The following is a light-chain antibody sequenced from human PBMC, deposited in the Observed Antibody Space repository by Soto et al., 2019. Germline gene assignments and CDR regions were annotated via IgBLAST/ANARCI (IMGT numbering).Light chain of an antibody. CDR1: QSVNSY. V-gene: IGKV3-20*01. CDR2: GVS. J-gene: IGKJ1*01. Sequence: QSPRTLAFSPLDGARLXSRTSQSVNSYLAWYQQKPGQAPRLLIYGVSRRATGIPDRFSCSGSATDFTLTISRLAPEDFAVYYCQQYGSARTFGQGTKVDIK. CDR3: QQYGSART.